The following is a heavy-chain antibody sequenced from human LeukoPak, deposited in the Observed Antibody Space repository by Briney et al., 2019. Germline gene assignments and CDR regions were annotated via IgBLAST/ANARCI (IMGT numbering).Heavy chain of an antibody. CDR3: ARGAGSGITARHDC. J-gene: IGHJ4*02. CDR2: INTNSGGT. D-gene: IGHD6-6*01. Sequence: ASVKVSCKPSGYTFTAYYMHWVRQAPGQGPEWMGWINTNSGGTYYAQGFQGRVTITRDTSISTAYMELSSLRSDDTAIYYCARGAGSGITARHDCWGQGTLVTVSS. V-gene: IGHV1-2*02. CDR1: GYTFTAYY.